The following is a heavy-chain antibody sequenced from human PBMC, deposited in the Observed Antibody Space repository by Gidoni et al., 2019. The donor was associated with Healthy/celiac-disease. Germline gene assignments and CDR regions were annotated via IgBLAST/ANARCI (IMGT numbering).Heavy chain of an antibody. CDR3: ARDQVVVNFDY. CDR2: ISSSSSYI. V-gene: IGHV3-21*01. J-gene: IGHJ4*02. CDR1: GFTFSSYS. D-gene: IGHD2-2*01. Sequence: EVQLVESGGGLVKPGGSLRLACAASGFTFSSYSMNWVRQAPGKGLEWVSSISSSSSYIYYADSVKGRFTISRDNAKNSLYLQMNSLRAEDTAVYYCARDQVVVNFDYWGQGTLVTVSS.